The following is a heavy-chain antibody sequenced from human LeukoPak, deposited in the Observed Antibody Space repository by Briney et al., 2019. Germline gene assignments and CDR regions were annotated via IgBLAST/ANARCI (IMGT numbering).Heavy chain of an antibody. J-gene: IGHJ4*02. V-gene: IGHV3-21*01. D-gene: IGHD3-10*01. CDR1: GFTFSSYS. CDR2: ISSSSSYI. CDR3: ARDSRGYNSLDY. Sequence: GGSLRLSCAASGFTFSSYSMNWVRQAPGKGLEWVSSISSSSSYIYYADSVKGRFTISRDNAKNSLYLQMNSLRAEDTAVYYCARDSRGYNSLDYWGQGTLVTVSS.